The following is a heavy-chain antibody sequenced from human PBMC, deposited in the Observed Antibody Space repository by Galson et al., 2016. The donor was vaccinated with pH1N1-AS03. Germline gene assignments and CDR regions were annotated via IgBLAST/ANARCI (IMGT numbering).Heavy chain of an antibody. V-gene: IGHV3-23*01. CDR1: SGYV. D-gene: IGHD3-3*01. Sequence: SLRLSCAASSGYVVNWVRQAPGQGLEWVSGISVSGSDTYYVNSVKGRFTISRDNTKNTLFLQMDSLRAEDTALYYCTAGHYTNFWGQGTLVTVSS. J-gene: IGHJ4*01. CDR2: ISVSGSDT. CDR3: TAGHYTNF.